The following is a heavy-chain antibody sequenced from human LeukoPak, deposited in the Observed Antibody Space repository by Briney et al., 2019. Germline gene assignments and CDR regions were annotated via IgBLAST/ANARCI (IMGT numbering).Heavy chain of an antibody. Sequence: GGSLRLSCAASGFTVSSNYMSWVRQAPGKGLEWVSVIYSGGSTYYADSVKGRFTISRDNSKNTLYLQMNSLRAEDTAVYYCARSDYGGFYYFDYWGQGTLVTVSS. J-gene: IGHJ4*02. D-gene: IGHD4-23*01. CDR2: IYSGGST. V-gene: IGHV3-66*01. CDR1: GFTVSSNY. CDR3: ARSDYGGFYYFDY.